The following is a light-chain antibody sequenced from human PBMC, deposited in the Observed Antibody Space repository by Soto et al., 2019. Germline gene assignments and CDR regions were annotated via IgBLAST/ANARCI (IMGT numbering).Light chain of an antibody. CDR3: XXXXXYS. CDR2: AAS. V-gene: IGKV1-39*01. CDR1: QSINTY. Sequence: ITLTLSPASLSAPAGDSGTSNCRASQSINTYLNWYQQMPGKAPKLLIYAASDLQSGVPSRFSGSGSGTEFTLTISGLQPDDFXTXXXXXXXXYSFGQGTKVDIK. J-gene: IGKJ1*01.